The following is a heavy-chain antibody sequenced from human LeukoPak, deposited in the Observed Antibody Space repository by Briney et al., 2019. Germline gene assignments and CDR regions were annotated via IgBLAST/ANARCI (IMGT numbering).Heavy chain of an antibody. J-gene: IGHJ4*02. D-gene: IGHD2-21*02. CDR1: GGSISTSNYY. V-gene: IGHV4-39*07. CDR3: ARGSRLCSGTTNCYYYFDT. Sequence: SETLSLTCTVSGGSISTSNYYWGWIRQPPGKGLEWIGNIFYSGSTYYSPSLKSRVTISVDTAKNQFSLTVNSVTAADTAVYYCARGSRLCSGTTNCYYYFDTWAQGTLVTVSS. CDR2: IFYSGST.